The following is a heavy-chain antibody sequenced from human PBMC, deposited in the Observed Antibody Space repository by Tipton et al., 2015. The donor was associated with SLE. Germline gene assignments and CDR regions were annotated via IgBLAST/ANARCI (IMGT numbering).Heavy chain of an antibody. D-gene: IGHD1-7*01. CDR2: ISSSSSYI. J-gene: IGHJ4*02. Sequence: SLRLSCAASGFTFSSYGMHWVRQAPGKGLEWVSSISSSSSYIYYADSVKGRFTISRDNAKNSLYLQMNSLRAEDTAVYYCATLTGTGPGIDYWGQGTLVTVSS. CDR3: ATLTGTGPGIDY. CDR1: GFTFSSYG. V-gene: IGHV3-21*01.